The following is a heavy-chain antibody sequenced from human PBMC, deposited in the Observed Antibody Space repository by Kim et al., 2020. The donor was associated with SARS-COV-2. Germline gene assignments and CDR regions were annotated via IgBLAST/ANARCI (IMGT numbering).Heavy chain of an antibody. Sequence: SETLSLTCSVSGASISSYYWSWIRQPPGKGLEWIGYINYNGNTKYNPSLKSRLTISEDTSKSQLSLPLASVTAADTAVYFCARFLASSTWNSRRFDTWGQGTLITVSS. J-gene: IGHJ5*02. D-gene: IGHD6-13*01. CDR3: ARFLASSTWNSRRFDT. CDR1: GASISSYY. V-gene: IGHV4-59*08. CDR2: INYNGNT.